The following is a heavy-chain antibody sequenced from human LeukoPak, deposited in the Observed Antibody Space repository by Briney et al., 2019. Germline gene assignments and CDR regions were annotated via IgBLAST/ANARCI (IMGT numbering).Heavy chain of an antibody. J-gene: IGHJ4*02. CDR1: GLTFSSYW. D-gene: IGHD6-19*01. V-gene: IGHV3-7*01. Sequence: GGSLRLSCAASGLTFSSYWMSWVRQAPGKGLEWVANIKQDGSEKYYVDSVKGRFTISRDNAKNSLYLQMNSLRAEDTAVYYCARTWGSGWYASIDYWGQGTLVTVSS. CDR2: IKQDGSEK. CDR3: ARTWGSGWYASIDY.